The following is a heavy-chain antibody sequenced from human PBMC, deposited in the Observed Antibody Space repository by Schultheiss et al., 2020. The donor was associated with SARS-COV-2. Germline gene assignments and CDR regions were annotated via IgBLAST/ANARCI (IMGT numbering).Heavy chain of an antibody. CDR3: ARVGVLRFLEWLFPFDY. D-gene: IGHD3-3*01. J-gene: IGHJ4*02. CDR2: ISGSGGST. V-gene: IGHV3-23*01. Sequence: GGSLRLSCAASGFTFSSYWMSWVRQAPGKGLEWVSAISGSGGSTYYADSVKGRFTISRDNSKNTLYLQMNSLRAEDTAVYYCARVGVLRFLEWLFPFDYWGQGTLVTVSS. CDR1: GFTFSSYW.